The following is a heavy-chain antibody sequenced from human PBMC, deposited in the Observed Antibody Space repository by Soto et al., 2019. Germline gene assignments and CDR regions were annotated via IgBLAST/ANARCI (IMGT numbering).Heavy chain of an antibody. J-gene: IGHJ4*02. CDR3: AHRRGYDILTGINFDY. CDR2: IYWDDDE. D-gene: IGHD3-9*01. Sequence: QITLKESGPTLVKPTQTLTLTCTFSGFSLNTSGAGVGWIRQPPGKALEWLALIYWDDDERYNPSLNNRLTITKGTSKNQVVLTMTNMDPVDTATYYCAHRRGYDILTGINFDYWGQGTLVTVSS. V-gene: IGHV2-5*02. CDR1: GFSLNTSGAG.